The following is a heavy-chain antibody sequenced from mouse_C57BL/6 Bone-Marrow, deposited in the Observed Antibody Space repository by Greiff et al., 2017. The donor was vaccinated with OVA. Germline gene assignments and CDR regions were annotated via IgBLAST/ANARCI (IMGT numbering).Heavy chain of an antibody. CDR2: INPSNGGT. V-gene: IGHV1-53*01. D-gene: IGHD1-1*01. J-gene: IGHJ1*03. Sequence: VQLQQPGTELVKPGASVKLSCKASGYTFTSYWMHWVKQRPGQGLEWIGNINPSNGGTNYNEKFKSKATLTVDKSSSTAYMQLSSLTSEDSAVYYCARIGLITTVVEGYFDVWGTGTTVTVSS. CDR3: ARIGLITTVVEGYFDV. CDR1: GYTFTSYW.